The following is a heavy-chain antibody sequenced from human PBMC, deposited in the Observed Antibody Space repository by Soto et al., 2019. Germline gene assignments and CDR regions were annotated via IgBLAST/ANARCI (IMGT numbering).Heavy chain of an antibody. CDR2: IYSGGST. J-gene: IGHJ6*02. CDR1: GFTVSSNY. Sequence: GGSLRLSCAASGFTVSSNYMSWVRQAPGKGLEWVSLIYSGGSTYYADSVKGRFTISRDNSKNMLYLQMNSLRAEDTAVYYCARVSTGTTSHYGMDVWGQGATVTVSS. V-gene: IGHV3-53*01. D-gene: IGHD1-7*01. CDR3: ARVSTGTTSHYGMDV.